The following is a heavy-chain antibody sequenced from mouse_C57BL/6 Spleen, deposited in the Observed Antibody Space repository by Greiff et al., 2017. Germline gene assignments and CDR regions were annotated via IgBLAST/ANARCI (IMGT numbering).Heavy chain of an antibody. D-gene: IGHD2-1*01. CDR3: ARDYDGNSYYFDY. J-gene: IGHJ2*01. Sequence: EVQLVESGGGLVKPGGSLKLSCAASGFTFSDYGMHWVRQAPEKGLEWVAYISSGSSTFYYADTVKGRFTISRDTAKNTLFLQMTSQRSEATDMYYSARDYDGNSYYFDYWGKGTTLTVSS. CDR2: ISSGSSTF. V-gene: IGHV5-17*01. CDR1: GFTFSDYG.